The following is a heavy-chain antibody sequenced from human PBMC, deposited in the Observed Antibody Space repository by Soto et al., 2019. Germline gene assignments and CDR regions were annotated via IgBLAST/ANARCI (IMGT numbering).Heavy chain of an antibody. CDR2: ISGSGGST. J-gene: IGHJ6*03. CDR3: AKGSSSHLTRNDDYYYYMDV. D-gene: IGHD6-6*01. Sequence: PGGCLRLSCAASGFTFSSYAMSWVRQATGKGLEWVSAISGSGGSTYYADSVKGRFTISRDNSKNTLYLQMNSLRAEDTAVYYCAKGSSSHLTRNDDYYYYMDVWGKGTTVTVSS. V-gene: IGHV3-23*01. CDR1: GFTFSSYA.